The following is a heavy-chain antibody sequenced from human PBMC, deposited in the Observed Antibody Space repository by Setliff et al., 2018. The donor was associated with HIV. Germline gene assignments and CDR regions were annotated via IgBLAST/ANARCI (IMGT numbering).Heavy chain of an antibody. CDR2: IYTSGST. D-gene: IGHD5-18*01. CDR1: GGSISSGTDY. V-gene: IGHV4-61*02. J-gene: IGHJ4*02. CDR3: ARDRYSYGRSYFDY. Sequence: PSETLSLTCSVSGGSISSGTDYWSWIRQPAGKGLEWIGRIYTSGSTNYNPSLKSRVTISVDTSKNQFSLKLSSVTAADTAVYYCARDRYSYGRSYFDYWGQGTLVTVS.